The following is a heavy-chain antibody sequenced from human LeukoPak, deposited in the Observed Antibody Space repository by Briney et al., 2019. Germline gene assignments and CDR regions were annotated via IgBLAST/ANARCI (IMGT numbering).Heavy chain of an antibody. V-gene: IGHV4-61*02. D-gene: IGHD3-22*01. CDR2: IYTSGST. J-gene: IGHJ6*03. CDR3: ARDRGDDSRGYIGEYYYYYMDV. Sequence: SQTLSLTCTVSGGSISSGSYYWSWIRQPAGKGLEGIGRIYTSGSTNYNPSLKSRVTISVDTSKNQFSLKLSSVTAADTAVYYCARDRGDDSRGYIGEYYYYYMDVWGKGTTVTVSS. CDR1: GGSISSGSYY.